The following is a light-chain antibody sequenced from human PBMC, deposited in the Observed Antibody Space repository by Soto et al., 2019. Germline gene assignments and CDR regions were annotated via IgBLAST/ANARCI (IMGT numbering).Light chain of an antibody. Sequence: EIVLTQSPATLSLSPGERATLSCRASESISTYLAWYQQKPGQAPRLLIYDASTRATGTPDRFSGSGSGTDITLTIGSLESEDFAIYYCQQRSNWPITFGQGTLLEIK. CDR2: DAS. V-gene: IGKV3-11*01. CDR3: QQRSNWPIT. J-gene: IGKJ5*01. CDR1: ESISTY.